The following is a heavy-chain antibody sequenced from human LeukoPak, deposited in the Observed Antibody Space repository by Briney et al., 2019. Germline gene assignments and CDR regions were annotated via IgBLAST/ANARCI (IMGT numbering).Heavy chain of an antibody. CDR3: ATLSGDSHGYDY. CDR1: GFTFSSYA. CDR2: ILHDGSNK. D-gene: IGHD5-18*01. V-gene: IGHV3-30*03. Sequence: PGRSLRLSCAASGFTFSSYAMHWVRQAPGKGRELVAVILHDGSNKQYADSVKGRFTISRDNSKNTLYLQINSLTAEDTAVYYCATLSGDSHGYDYWGLGTLVTVSS. J-gene: IGHJ4*02.